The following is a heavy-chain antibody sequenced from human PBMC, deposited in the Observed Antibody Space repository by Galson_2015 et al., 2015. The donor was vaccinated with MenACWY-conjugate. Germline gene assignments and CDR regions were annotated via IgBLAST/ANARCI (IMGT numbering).Heavy chain of an antibody. D-gene: IGHD3-3*01. Sequence: SLRLSCAASGFTFSSYGMHWVRRAPGKGLEWVAVISYDGSNKYYADSVKGRFTISRDNSKNTLYLQMNSLRAEDTAVYYCAKDSIFGVVTPQNWFDPWGQGTLATVSS. V-gene: IGHV3-30*18. J-gene: IGHJ5*02. CDR3: AKDSIFGVVTPQNWFDP. CDR1: GFTFSSYG. CDR2: ISYDGSNK.